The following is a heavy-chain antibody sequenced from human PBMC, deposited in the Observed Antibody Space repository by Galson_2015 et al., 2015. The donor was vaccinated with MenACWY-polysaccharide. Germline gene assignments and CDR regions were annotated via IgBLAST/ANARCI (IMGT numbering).Heavy chain of an antibody. CDR3: AKDSTDFWSVAGRFDH. V-gene: IGHV3-23*01. J-gene: IGHJ5*02. Sequence: SLRLSCAASGFTFTSYAMSWVRPAPGKGLEWVSALRSSGANTYYADSVKGRFTISRDNSKNTLYLQMNSLRAEDTAVYYCAKDSTDFWSVAGRFDHWGQGTLVTVSS. D-gene: IGHD3-3*01. CDR2: LRSSGANT. CDR1: GFTFTSYA.